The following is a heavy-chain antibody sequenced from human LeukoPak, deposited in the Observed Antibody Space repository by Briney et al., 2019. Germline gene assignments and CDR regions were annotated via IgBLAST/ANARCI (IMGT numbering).Heavy chain of an antibody. CDR2: IYYSGST. J-gene: IGHJ4*02. CDR1: GGSISRYY. V-gene: IGHV4-59*01. Sequence: SETLSLTCTVSGGSISRYYWSWIRQPPGKRLEWIGYIYYSGSTNYNPSLKSRVTISVDTSKNQFSLKLSSVTAADTDVYYCARGGIGAAGPVGYWGQGTLVTVSS. CDR3: ARGGIGAAGPVGY. D-gene: IGHD6-13*01.